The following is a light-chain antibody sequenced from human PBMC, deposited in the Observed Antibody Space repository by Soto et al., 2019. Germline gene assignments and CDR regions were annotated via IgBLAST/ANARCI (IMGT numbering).Light chain of an antibody. Sequence: EIVLTQSPGTLSLSPGKRATLSCRASQGISSSYLAWYQQRRGQAPRLLIYGASSRATGIPDRFGGSGSGTEFTLTISRLEPEDFAVYYCQQYGSSSCTFGEGTEVEIK. V-gene: IGKV3-20*01. J-gene: IGKJ1*01. CDR3: QQYGSSSCT. CDR2: GAS. CDR1: QGISSSY.